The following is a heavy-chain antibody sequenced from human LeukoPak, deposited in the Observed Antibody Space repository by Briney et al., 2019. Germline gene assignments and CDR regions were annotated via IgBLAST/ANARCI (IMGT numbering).Heavy chain of an antibody. CDR1: GGSFTSGGYY. CDR2: IYYTGST. D-gene: IGHD4-17*01. J-gene: IGHJ5*01. Sequence: SQTLSFTCTVSGGSFTSGGYYWSWIRQPPGKGLEWMGYIYYTGSTHYNPSLKSRISMSVDTSKRQFSLNLMSVTGADTAIYYCARDKVTVTGNWFDSWGQGTLVAVSS. CDR3: ARDKVTVTGNWFDS. V-gene: IGHV4-31*03.